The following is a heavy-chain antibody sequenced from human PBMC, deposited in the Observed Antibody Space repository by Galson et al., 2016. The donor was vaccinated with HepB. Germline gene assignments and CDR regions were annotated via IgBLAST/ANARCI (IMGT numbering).Heavy chain of an antibody. CDR1: GLTFSSYG. D-gene: IGHD1-26*01. Sequence: SLRLSCAASGLTFSSYGMHWVRQAPGKGLVWVSRINTDGSSTSYADSVKGRFTISRDNAKNTLYLQMNSLRAEDTAVYYCARGGSRPIDYWGQGTLVTVSS. CDR3: ARGGSRPIDY. V-gene: IGHV3-74*01. J-gene: IGHJ4*02. CDR2: INTDGSST.